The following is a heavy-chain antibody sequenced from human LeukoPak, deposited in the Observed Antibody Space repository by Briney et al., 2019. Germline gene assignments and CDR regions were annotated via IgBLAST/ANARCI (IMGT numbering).Heavy chain of an antibody. CDR1: GGSISSGGYY. CDR2: IYYSGST. Sequence: SETLSLTCTVSGGSISSGGYYWSWIRQHPGKGLEWIGYIYYSGSTNYNPSLKSRVTISVDTSKNQFSLKLSSVTAADTAVYYCVRRMGVPNNWFDPWGQGTLVTVSS. V-gene: IGHV4-61*08. J-gene: IGHJ5*02. CDR3: VRRMGVPNNWFDP. D-gene: IGHD2-2*01.